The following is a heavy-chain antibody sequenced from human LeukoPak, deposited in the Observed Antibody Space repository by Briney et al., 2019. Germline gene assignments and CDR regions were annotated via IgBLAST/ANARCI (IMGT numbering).Heavy chain of an antibody. Sequence: GGSLRLSRAASGFTVITSDMTWVRQAPGKGLEWVSVLYSDGNTKYADSVQGRFTISGDNSKNTLYLEMNSLSPDDTAVYYCARGVEPLAANTLAYWGQGTLVTVSS. D-gene: IGHD1-14*01. CDR2: LYSDGNT. CDR1: GFTVITSD. J-gene: IGHJ4*02. CDR3: ARGVEPLAANTLAY. V-gene: IGHV3-53*01.